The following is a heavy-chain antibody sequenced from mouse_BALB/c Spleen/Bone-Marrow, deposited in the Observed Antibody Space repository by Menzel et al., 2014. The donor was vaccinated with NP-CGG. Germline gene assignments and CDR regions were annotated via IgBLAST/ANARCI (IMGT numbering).Heavy chain of an antibody. CDR1: GFTFSSYG. Sequence: EVQLVESGGDLVKPGGSLKLSCAASGFTFSSYGMSWGRQTPDKRLEWVATISSGGSNTYYPDSVKGRFTISRDNAKNTLYLQMSSLKSEDTAMCYCARHQRYYAMDYWGQGTSVTVSS. J-gene: IGHJ4*01. V-gene: IGHV5-6*01. CDR3: ARHQRYYAMDY. CDR2: ISSGGSNT.